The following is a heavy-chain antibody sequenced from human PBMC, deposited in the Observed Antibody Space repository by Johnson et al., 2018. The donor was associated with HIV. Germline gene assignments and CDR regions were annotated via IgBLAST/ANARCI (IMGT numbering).Heavy chain of an antibody. CDR3: GGGYDFVDGYFTEAFDI. V-gene: IGHV3-11*04. CDR2: ISSSGSTI. CDR1: GFTFSDYY. D-gene: IGHD3-3*01. J-gene: IGHJ3*02. Sequence: QVQLVESGGGLVKPGGSLRLSCVASGFTFSDYYMSWIRQAPGKGLEWVSYISSSGSTIYYADSVKGRFTISRDNAKNSLYLQMNSLRAEDTAVYYCGGGYDFVDGYFTEAFDIWGQGTMVTVSS.